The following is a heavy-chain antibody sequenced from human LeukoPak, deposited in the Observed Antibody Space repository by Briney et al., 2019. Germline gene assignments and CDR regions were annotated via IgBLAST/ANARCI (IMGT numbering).Heavy chain of an antibody. CDR1: GFTVSSNY. D-gene: IGHD6-25*01. Sequence: PGGSLRLSCAASGFTVSSNYMSWVRQAPGKGLEWVSIIYSGGSAYYADSLKDRFTISRDNSENTVYLQINSLRVEDTAVYYCARFAAGGSYYYYMDVWGKGTTVTVSS. V-gene: IGHV3-66*01. CDR2: IYSGGSA. CDR3: ARFAAGGSYYYYMDV. J-gene: IGHJ6*03.